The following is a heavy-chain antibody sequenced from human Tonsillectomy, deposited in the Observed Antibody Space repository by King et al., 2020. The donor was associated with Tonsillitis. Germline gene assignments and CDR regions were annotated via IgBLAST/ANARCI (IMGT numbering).Heavy chain of an antibody. CDR1: GFTFSRYA. CDR2: ISGSGGST. Sequence: VQLVESGGGLVQPGGSLRLSCAASGFTFSRYAMSWVRQAPGKGLEWGSAISGSGGSTYYADSVKGRFTISRDNSKNTLYLQMNSLRAEDTAVYYCAKVFSFSGVPDYFDYWGQGTLVTVSS. J-gene: IGHJ4*02. CDR3: AKVFSFSGVPDYFDY. V-gene: IGHV3-23*04. D-gene: IGHD6-25*01.